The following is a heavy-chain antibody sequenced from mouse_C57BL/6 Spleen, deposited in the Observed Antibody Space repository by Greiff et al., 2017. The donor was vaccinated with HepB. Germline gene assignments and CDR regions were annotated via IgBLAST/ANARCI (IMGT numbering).Heavy chain of an antibody. J-gene: IGHJ4*01. Sequence: EVQLVESGGGLVKPGGSLKLSCAASGFTSSSYAMSWVRQTPEKRLEWVATISDGGSYTYYPDNVKGRFTISRDNAKNNLYLQMSHLKSEDTAMYYCARGLLTPGAMDYWGQGTSVTVSS. CDR3: ARGLLTPGAMDY. CDR1: GFTSSSYA. CDR2: ISDGGSYT. D-gene: IGHD4-1*01. V-gene: IGHV5-4*01.